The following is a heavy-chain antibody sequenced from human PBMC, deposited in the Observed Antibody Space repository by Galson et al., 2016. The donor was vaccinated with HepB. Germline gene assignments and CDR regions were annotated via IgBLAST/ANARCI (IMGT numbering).Heavy chain of an antibody. Sequence: SVKVSCKASGYTFTSYGISWVRQAPGQGLKWVGWISADNGNTKYAQNFQGRITMTTDTNTTTAHMELRSLTSDDTAVYFCARDWGYYYGSGSYFVPRGGMDVWGQGTTVTVSS. CDR2: ISADNGNT. CDR3: ARDWGYYYGSGSYFVPRGGMDV. J-gene: IGHJ6*02. CDR1: GYTFTSYG. D-gene: IGHD3-10*01. V-gene: IGHV1-18*01.